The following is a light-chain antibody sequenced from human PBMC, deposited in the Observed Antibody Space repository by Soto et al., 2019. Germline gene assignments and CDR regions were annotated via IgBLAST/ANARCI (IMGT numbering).Light chain of an antibody. V-gene: IGKV1-5*03. CDR3: QQYDSYPLT. J-gene: IGKJ4*01. Sequence: DIQMTQSPSTLSASVGDRVTITCRASQSVSSWLAWYQQKPGKAPNLLIYKASSLESGVPSRFSGRGSGTXXXLXXSSLQPDDFATYYCQQYDSYPLTFGGGTKVEIK. CDR1: QSVSSW. CDR2: KAS.